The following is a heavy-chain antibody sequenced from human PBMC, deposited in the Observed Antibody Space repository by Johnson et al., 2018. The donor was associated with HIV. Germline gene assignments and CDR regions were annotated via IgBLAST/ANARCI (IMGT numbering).Heavy chain of an antibody. D-gene: IGHD6-6*01. V-gene: IGHV3-30*02. CDR2: IRYDGSNK. CDR3: AKAFEYSSSSMAFDI. J-gene: IGHJ3*02. CDR1: GFTFSSYG. Sequence: VQLVESGGGVVQPGGSLRLSCAASGFTFSSYGMHWVRQAPGKGLEWVAFIRYDGSNKYYADSVKRRFTIYRDNSKNTLYLQMNSLRAEDTAVYYCAKAFEYSSSSMAFDIWGQGTMVTVSS.